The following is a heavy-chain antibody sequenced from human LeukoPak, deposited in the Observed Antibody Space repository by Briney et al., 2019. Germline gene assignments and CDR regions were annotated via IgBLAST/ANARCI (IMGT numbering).Heavy chain of an antibody. J-gene: IGHJ4*02. V-gene: IGHV3-23*01. D-gene: IGHD4-23*01. CDR3: AKGPRPDITVAHTVEN. Sequence: GGSLMLSCAASGFTFSNYAMSWVRQAPERGLEWVSTFSSRGDSTYDPHSVKGRFTTSRDNTKNSIYLQMNNVRVEDTAVYYCAKGPRPDITVAHTVENWGQGTLVTVSS. CDR1: GFTFSNYA. CDR2: FSSRGDST.